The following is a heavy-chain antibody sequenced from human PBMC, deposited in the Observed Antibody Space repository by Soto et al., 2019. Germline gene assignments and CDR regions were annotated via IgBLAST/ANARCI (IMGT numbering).Heavy chain of an antibody. CDR2: ISSNGGST. V-gene: IGHV3-64*02. CDR1: GFTFSSYA. Sequence: GGSLRLSCAASGFTFSSYAMHWVRQAPGKGLEYVSAISSNGGSTYYADSVKVRFTISRDNSKNTLYLQMGSLRAEDMAVYYCARGVYSSGYFDYWGQGTLGTVSS. CDR3: ARGVYSSGYFDY. D-gene: IGHD6-19*01. J-gene: IGHJ4*02.